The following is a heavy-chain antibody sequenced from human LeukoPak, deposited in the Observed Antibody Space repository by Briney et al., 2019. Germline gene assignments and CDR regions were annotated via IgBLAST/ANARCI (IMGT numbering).Heavy chain of an antibody. V-gene: IGHV3-21*01. D-gene: IGHD4-23*01. Sequence: GGSLRLSCAASGFTFSTYSMNWVRQAPGKGLEWVSSISRSSDYIYYADSVKGRFTISRDNAKNSLYLQMNSLRAEDTAVYYCARDYGGSSPFDYWGQGTLVTVSS. CDR2: ISRSSDYI. CDR3: ARDYGGSSPFDY. J-gene: IGHJ4*02. CDR1: GFTFSTYS.